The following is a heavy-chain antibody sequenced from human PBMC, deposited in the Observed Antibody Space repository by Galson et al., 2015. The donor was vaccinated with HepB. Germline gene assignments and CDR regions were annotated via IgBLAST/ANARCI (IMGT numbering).Heavy chain of an antibody. CDR2: IYTSGST. D-gene: IGHD3-3*01. CDR1: GGSISSGSYY. V-gene: IGHV4-61*02. CDR3: ARVSYDFWSGYPSWSDP. Sequence: TLSLTCTVSGGSISSGSYYWSWIRQPAGKGLEWIGRIYTSGSTNYNPSLKSRVTISGDTSKNQFSLKLSSVTAADTAVYYCARVSYDFWSGYPSWSDPWGQGTLVTVSS. J-gene: IGHJ5*02.